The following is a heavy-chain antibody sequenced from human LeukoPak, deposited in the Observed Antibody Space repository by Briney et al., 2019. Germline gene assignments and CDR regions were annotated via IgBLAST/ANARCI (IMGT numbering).Heavy chain of an antibody. D-gene: IGHD1-26*01. CDR2: VYYSGRT. V-gene: IGHV4-39*07. J-gene: IGHJ4*02. Sequence: SETLSLTCTVSGGSISVHTYYCAWSRQPPGRGLVWIGSVYYSGRTEYNPSLKSRVTISVDTSKNQFSLKLSSVTAADTAVYYCAGGRRREPLDYWGQGTLVTVSS. CDR1: GGSISVHTYY. CDR3: AGGRRREPLDY.